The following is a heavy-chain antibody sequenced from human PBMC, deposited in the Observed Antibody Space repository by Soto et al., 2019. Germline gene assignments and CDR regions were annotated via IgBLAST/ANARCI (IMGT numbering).Heavy chain of an antibody. CDR1: GYTLTELS. CDR3: ARFTLVPAAIGYYYYGMDV. CDR2: FDPEDGET. D-gene: IGHD2-2*02. Sequence: ASVKVSCKVSGYTLTELSMHWVRQAPGKGLEWMGGFDPEDGETIYAQKFQGRVTITADESTSTAYMELSSLRSEDTAVYYCARFTLVPAAIGYYYYGMDVWGQGTTVTVSS. J-gene: IGHJ6*02. V-gene: IGHV1-24*01.